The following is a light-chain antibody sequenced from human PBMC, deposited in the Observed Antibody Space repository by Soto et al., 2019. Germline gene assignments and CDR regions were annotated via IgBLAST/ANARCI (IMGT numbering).Light chain of an antibody. CDR2: GAS. CDR3: QQYHDTGT. CDR1: QSVSSTF. V-gene: IGKV3-20*01. J-gene: IGKJ1*01. Sequence: EIVLTQSPGTLSLSPGERATLSFRASQSVSSTFLAWYQQQHGQAPRLLISGASSRATGIPDRFSGSGSGTEFTLTISRLEPEDFAVYYCQQYHDTGTFGQGTKV.